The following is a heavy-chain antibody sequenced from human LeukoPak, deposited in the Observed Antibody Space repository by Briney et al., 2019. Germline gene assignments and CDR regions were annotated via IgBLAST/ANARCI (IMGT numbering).Heavy chain of an antibody. Sequence: GGSLRLSCAASGFAFSSYAETWVRQAPGKGLEWVSSMSSGGTYIYYGDSMRGRVAISRDNAKNSLYLQLNSLRPEDTAVYYCARDRPTGASRVFFVQWGQGTMVTVSS. CDR1: GFAFSSYA. V-gene: IGHV3-21*06. CDR2: MSSGGTYI. J-gene: IGHJ4*02. CDR3: ARDRPTGASRVFFVQ. D-gene: IGHD3-10*01.